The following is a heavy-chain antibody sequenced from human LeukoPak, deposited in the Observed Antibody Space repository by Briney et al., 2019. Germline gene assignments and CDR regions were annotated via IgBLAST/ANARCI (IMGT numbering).Heavy chain of an antibody. CDR2: ISGSGGST. CDR1: GFTFSSYA. CDR3: AKDASRCSSTSCYVVGYYFDY. V-gene: IGHV3-23*01. D-gene: IGHD2-2*01. Sequence: GGSLRLSCAASGFTFSSYAMSWVRQAPGKGLEWVSAISGSGGSTYYADSVKGRFTISRDNSKNTLYLQMNSLRAEDTAVYYCAKDASRCSSTSCYVVGYYFDYWGQGTLVTVSS. J-gene: IGHJ4*02.